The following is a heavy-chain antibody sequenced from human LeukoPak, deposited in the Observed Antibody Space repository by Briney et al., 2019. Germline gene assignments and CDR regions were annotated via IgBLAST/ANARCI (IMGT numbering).Heavy chain of an antibody. CDR3: ARADSGFDY. Sequence: SETLSLTCTVSGDSISSYYWSWIRQPPGKGLEWIGYIYYSGSTSYNPSLKSRVTISVDTSKNQFSLKLSSVTAADTAVYYCARADSGFDYWGQGTLVTVSS. D-gene: IGHD6-19*01. V-gene: IGHV4-59*01. J-gene: IGHJ4*02. CDR2: IYYSGST. CDR1: GDSISSYY.